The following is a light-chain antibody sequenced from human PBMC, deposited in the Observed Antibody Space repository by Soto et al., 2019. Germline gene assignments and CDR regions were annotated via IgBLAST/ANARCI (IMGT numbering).Light chain of an antibody. CDR2: GAS. CDR3: QQYDTAPPTYT. Sequence: EVVLTQSPGTLSLSPGERVTLSCRTSQSVRSTFLAWYQQKPGQAPRLLIYGASTRATGIPDRFSGSGSGTDFTLNISRLEPEDSAVYYCQQYDTAPPTYTFGQGTKLEIK. V-gene: IGKV3-20*01. J-gene: IGKJ2*01. CDR1: QSVRSTF.